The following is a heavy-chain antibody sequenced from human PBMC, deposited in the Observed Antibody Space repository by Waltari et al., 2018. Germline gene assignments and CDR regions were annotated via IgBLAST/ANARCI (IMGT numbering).Heavy chain of an antibody. CDR2: INHSGST. J-gene: IGHJ6*02. CDR3: ARAPDSSSWYTAAGYYGMDV. D-gene: IGHD6-13*01. V-gene: IGHV4-34*01. CDR1: GGSFSGYY. Sequence: QVQLQQWGAGLLKPSETLSLTCAVYGGSFSGYYCSWIRQHPGKGLEWIGEINHSGSTHYNPSLKRDVSISGDTAKNRFSLKLSSVTAADTAVYYCARAPDSSSWYTAAGYYGMDVWGQGTTVTVSS.